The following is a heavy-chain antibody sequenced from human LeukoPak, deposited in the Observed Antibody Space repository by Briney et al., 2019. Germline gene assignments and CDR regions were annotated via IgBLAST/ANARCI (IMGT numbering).Heavy chain of an antibody. Sequence: SETLSLTCTVSGGSLSSGDYYWPWARHSPGTCLEWLGYINNRGRTYFNPPLKGRVPLPVATPKKQFSLKLTSLTAPDPPFYFLGRGIRGYSYYYDYWGQGTLVTVSS. V-gene: IGHV4-30-4*08. CDR3: GRGIRGYSYYYDY. CDR1: GGSLSSGDYY. J-gene: IGHJ4*02. D-gene: IGHD5-18*01. CDR2: INNRGRT.